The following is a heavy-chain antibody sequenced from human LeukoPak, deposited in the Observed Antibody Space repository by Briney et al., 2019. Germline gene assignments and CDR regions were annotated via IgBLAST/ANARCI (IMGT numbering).Heavy chain of an antibody. D-gene: IGHD1-1*01. V-gene: IGHV3-23*01. CDR1: GFTFSNYA. CDR3: AKGSSDWSGPTGVFDY. J-gene: IGHJ4*02. CDR2: ISGSGGST. Sequence: GGSRRLSCAASGFTFSNYAMSWVRQAPGKGPEWVSAISGSGGSTYHADSVKGRFTISRDNSKNTLYLQMNNLRDEDTAVYFCAKGSSDWSGPTGVFDYWGQGTLVTGSS.